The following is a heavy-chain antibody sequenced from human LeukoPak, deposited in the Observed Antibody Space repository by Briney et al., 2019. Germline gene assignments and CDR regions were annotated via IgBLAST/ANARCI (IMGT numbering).Heavy chain of an antibody. D-gene: IGHD3-16*01. CDR1: GGSFSGYS. CDR2: INHSGST. J-gene: IGHJ4*02. CDR3: ARAFGIQSNY. V-gene: IGHV4-34*01. Sequence: PSETLSLTCAVYGGSFSGYSWTWIRQPPGKGLEWIGEINHSGSTNYNPSLKSRVIMSVDTSKNQFSLYLSSVTAADTAVYYCARAFGIQSNYWGQGALVTVSS.